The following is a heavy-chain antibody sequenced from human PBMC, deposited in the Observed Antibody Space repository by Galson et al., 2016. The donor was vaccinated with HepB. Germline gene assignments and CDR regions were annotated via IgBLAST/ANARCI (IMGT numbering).Heavy chain of an antibody. CDR1: GFTFSSYG. CDR2: VSHDGTDA. CDR3: AKDSGDNDFWSGHYRGIGFRYYGMDV. V-gene: IGHV3-30*18. J-gene: IGHJ6*01. Sequence: LRLSCADSGFTFSSYGIHWVRQAPGRGLKWVAVVSHDGTDAFYADSVKGRFTISRDNSKNTVYLQMKSLRAEDTAVYYCAKDSGDNDFWSGHYRGIGFRYYGMDVWGQGTTVTVSS. D-gene: IGHD3-3*01.